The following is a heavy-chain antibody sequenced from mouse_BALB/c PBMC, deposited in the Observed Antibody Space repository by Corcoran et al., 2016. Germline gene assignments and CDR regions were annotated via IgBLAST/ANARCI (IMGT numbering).Heavy chain of an antibody. CDR1: GFTFTTYW. J-gene: IGHJ1*01. CDR2: IFPRSGST. Sequence: QVQLQQSGAELMKPGASVTISCKATGFTFTTYWIEWIKQRPGHGLEWIGEIFPRSGSTNYNENFKGKATFTADTSSNTAYMQLSSLTSEDSAVYYCARNWDWFFGGWGAGTTVTVSS. D-gene: IGHD4-1*01. V-gene: IGHV1-9*01. CDR3: ARNWDWFFGG.